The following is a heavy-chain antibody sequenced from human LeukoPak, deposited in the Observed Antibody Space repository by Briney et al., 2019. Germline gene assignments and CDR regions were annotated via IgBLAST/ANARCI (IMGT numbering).Heavy chain of an antibody. CDR1: GFTFSSYG. V-gene: IGHV3-33*06. D-gene: IGHD3-22*01. CDR3: AKDTDSGGYGPETR. J-gene: IGHJ4*02. CDR2: IWYDGINK. Sequence: PGRSLRLTCAASGFTFSSYGMHWVRQAPGKGLEWVAVIWYDGINKYYADSVKGRFTISRDNSKNTLYLQMNSLRAEDTAVYYCAKDTDSGGYGPETRWGQGTLVTVSS.